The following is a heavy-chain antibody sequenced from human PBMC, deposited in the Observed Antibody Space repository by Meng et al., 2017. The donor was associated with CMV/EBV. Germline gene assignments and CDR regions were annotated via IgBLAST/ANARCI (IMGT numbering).Heavy chain of an antibody. V-gene: IGHV4-59*01. CDR1: GGSISSYY. Sequence: SETLSLTCTVSGGSISSYYWSWIRQPPGEGLEWIGYIYYSGSTNYNPSLKSRVTISVDTSKNQFSLKLSSVTAADTAVYYCARMLAPVYGMDVWGQGTTVTVSS. CDR3: ARMLAPVYGMDV. CDR2: IYYSGST. D-gene: IGHD2-8*01. J-gene: IGHJ6*02.